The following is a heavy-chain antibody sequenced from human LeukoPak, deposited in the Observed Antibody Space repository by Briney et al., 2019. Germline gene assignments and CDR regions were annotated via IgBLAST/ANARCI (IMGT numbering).Heavy chain of an antibody. CDR3: ARASLSNWFDP. V-gene: IGHV4-59*01. CDR2: IYYSGST. Sequence: SETLSLTCTVSGGSISSYYWSWIRQPPGKGLEWIGYIYYSGSTNYNPSLKSRVTISVDTSKNQFSLKLSSVAAADTAVYYCARASLSNWFDPWGQGTLVIVSS. J-gene: IGHJ5*02. CDR1: GGSISSYY.